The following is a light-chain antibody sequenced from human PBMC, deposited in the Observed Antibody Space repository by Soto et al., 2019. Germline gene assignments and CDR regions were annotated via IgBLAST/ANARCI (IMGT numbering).Light chain of an antibody. Sequence: EIVSTQSPGTLSLSPREGSTLSCMATQALYSSLLAWYQQKPGQAHRLPIYGASSRATGIPDRFSGSGSATEFTLSISRLEVEDFAVYHCQQYGNAPITFGQGTRLE. CDR3: QQYGNAPIT. CDR2: GAS. CDR1: QALYSSL. V-gene: IGKV3-20*01. J-gene: IGKJ5*01.